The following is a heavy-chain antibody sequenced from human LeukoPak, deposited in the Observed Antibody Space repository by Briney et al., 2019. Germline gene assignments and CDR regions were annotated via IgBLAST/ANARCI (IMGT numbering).Heavy chain of an antibody. V-gene: IGHV1-69*04. Sequence: SVKVSCKASGGTFSSYAISWVRQAPGQGLEWMGRIIPILGIANYAQKFQGRVTITADKSTSTAYMELSSLRSEDTAVYYCARDSKRVAATLVADSRGWYSWGQGTLVTVSS. CDR3: ARDSKRVAATLVADSRGWYS. J-gene: IGHJ4*02. CDR2: IIPILGIA. CDR1: GGTFSSYA. D-gene: IGHD6-19*01.